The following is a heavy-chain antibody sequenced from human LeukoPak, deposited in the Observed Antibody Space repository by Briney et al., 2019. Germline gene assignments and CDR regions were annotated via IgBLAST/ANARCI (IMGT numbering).Heavy chain of an antibody. CDR3: ATASLDNHPAEGWFDP. D-gene: IGHD3-22*01. CDR2: INAGNGNT. CDR1: GYTFTSYA. J-gene: IGHJ5*02. Sequence: ASVKVSCKASGYTFTSYAMHWVRQAPGQRLEWMGWINAGNGNTKYSQKFQGRVTMTEDTSTDTAYMELSSLRSEDTAVYYCATASLDNHPAEGWFDPWGQGTLVTVSS. V-gene: IGHV1-3*01.